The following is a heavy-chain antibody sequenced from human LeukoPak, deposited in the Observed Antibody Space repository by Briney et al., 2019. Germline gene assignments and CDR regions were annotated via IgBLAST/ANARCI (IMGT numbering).Heavy chain of an antibody. CDR3: ARRVVSIRTITFDNWFAP. CDR2: IYNVGST. Sequence: SETLSLTCTVSGDSISKYYWNWIRQSPGKGLEWIGYIYNVGSTYYNPSLKNRVSISADSFKNQFSLRLSSVTAAVTAVYYCARRVVSIRTITFDNWFAPWGQGTLVNVSS. J-gene: IGHJ5*02. CDR1: GDSISKYY. D-gene: IGHD2/OR15-2a*01. V-gene: IGHV4-59*08.